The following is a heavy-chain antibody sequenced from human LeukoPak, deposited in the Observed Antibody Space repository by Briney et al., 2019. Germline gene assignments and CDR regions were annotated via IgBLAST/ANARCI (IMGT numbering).Heavy chain of an antibody. CDR3: ARNGVRGVYIYYYYMDV. CDR2: ISAYNGNT. Sequence: ASVKVSCKASGYTFTGYYMHWVRQAPGQGLEWMGWISAYNGNTNYAQKLQGRVTMTTDTSTSTAYMELRSLRSDDTAVYYCARNGVRGVYIYYYYMDVWGKGTTVTISS. J-gene: IGHJ6*03. D-gene: IGHD3-10*01. V-gene: IGHV1-18*04. CDR1: GYTFTGYY.